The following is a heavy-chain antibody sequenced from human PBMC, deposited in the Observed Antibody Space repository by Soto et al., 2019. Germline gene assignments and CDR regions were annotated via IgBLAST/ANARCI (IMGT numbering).Heavy chain of an antibody. CDR3: ARVYYDYVWGSYRFPSMNWFDP. V-gene: IGHV4-34*01. CDR1: GGSFSGYY. D-gene: IGHD3-16*02. J-gene: IGHJ5*02. Sequence: SETLSLTCAVYGGSFSGYYWSWIRQPPGKGLEWIGEINHSGSTNYNPSLKSRVTISVDTSKNQFSLKLSSVTAADTAVYYCARVYYDYVWGSYRFPSMNWFDPWGQGTLVTVSS. CDR2: INHSGST.